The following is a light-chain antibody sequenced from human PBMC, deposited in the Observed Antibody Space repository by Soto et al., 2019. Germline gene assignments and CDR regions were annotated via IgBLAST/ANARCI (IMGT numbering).Light chain of an antibody. J-gene: IGKJ4*01. V-gene: IGKV1-33*01. Sequence: DIQMTQSPSSLSASVGDSVTITCQARQAISNYLNWYPQKRGKAPKLLIYDASNLETGIPSRCSGRGSGTDFTFTLSSLEPEDVAQYYCQQYHNLPLTFGGGTNEEIK. CDR1: QAISNY. CDR2: DAS. CDR3: QQYHNLPLT.